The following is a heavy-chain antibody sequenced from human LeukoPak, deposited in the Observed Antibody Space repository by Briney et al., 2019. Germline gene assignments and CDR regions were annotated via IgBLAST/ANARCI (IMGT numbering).Heavy chain of an antibody. V-gene: IGHV4-34*01. CDR2: INHSGST. J-gene: IGHJ4*02. CDR3: ARETSSGWYDENDY. Sequence: SETLSLTCAVYGGSFSGYYWSWIRQPPGKGLEWIGEINHSGSTNYNPSLKSRVTISVDTSKNQFSLKLSSVTAADTAVYYCARETSSGWYDENDYWGQGTLATVSS. D-gene: IGHD6-19*01. CDR1: GGSFSGYY.